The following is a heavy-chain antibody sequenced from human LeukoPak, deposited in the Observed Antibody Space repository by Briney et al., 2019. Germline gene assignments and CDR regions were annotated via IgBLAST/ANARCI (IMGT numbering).Heavy chain of an antibody. J-gene: IGHJ4*02. CDR2: ISVSGNT. CDR1: GFTLSSYA. V-gene: IGHV3-23*01. D-gene: IGHD2-15*01. CDR3: AKAPVTTCSGAYCYPFDY. Sequence: GGSLRLSCAASGFTLSSYAMSWVRQGPGKGLEWVSAISVSGNTYHADSVKGRFTISRDSSKNALYLQMNSLRAGDAAVYYCAKAPVTTCSGAYCYPFDYWSQGTLVTVSS.